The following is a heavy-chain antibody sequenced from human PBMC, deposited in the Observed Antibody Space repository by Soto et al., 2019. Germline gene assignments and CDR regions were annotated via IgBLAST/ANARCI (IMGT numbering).Heavy chain of an antibody. D-gene: IGHD6-13*01. Sequence: ASVNVSCKASGYTFTSYGISWVRQAPGQGLEWMGWISAYNGNTNYAQKLQGRVTMTTDTSTSTAYMELRSLRSDDTAVYYCARDPYSSSWYPNKNWFDPWGQGTLVTVSS. V-gene: IGHV1-18*01. CDR1: GYTFTSYG. CDR3: ARDPYSSSWYPNKNWFDP. J-gene: IGHJ5*02. CDR2: ISAYNGNT.